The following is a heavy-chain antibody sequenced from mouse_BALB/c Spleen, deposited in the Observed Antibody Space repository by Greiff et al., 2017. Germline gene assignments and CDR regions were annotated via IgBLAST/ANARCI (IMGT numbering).Heavy chain of an antibody. CDR3: AREGNYYADV. V-gene: IGHV2-9*02. CDR1: GFTFTSSD. Sequence: VQLQQSGPGLVAPAPSLYITCNASGFTFTSSDVHWVRQPPGKGLEWLGVIWAGGSTNYNSALMSRLSISKDNSKSQVFLKMNSLQTDDTAMYYCAREGNYYADVWGAGTTVTVSS. D-gene: IGHD1-1*01. J-gene: IGHJ1*01. CDR2: IWAGGST.